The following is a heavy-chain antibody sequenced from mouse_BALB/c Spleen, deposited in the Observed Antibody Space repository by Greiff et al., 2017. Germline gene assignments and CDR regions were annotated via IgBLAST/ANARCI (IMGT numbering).Heavy chain of an antibody. CDR3: ARGNYRYDGFAY. J-gene: IGHJ3*01. CDR1: GFTFSSFG. CDR2: ISSGSSTI. Sequence: EVTLLESGGGLVQPGGSRKLSCAASGFTFSSFGMHWVRQAPEKGLEWVAYISSGSSTIYYADTVKGRFTISRDNPKNTLFLQMTSLRSEDTAMYYCARGNYRYDGFAYWGQGTLVTVSA. V-gene: IGHV5-17*02. D-gene: IGHD2-14*01.